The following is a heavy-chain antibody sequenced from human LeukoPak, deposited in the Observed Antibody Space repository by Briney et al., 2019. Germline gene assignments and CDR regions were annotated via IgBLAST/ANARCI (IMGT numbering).Heavy chain of an antibody. CDR2: FNPNSGGT. Sequence: SVKLSCNASGYTFTGYYMHWVREAPGQGLGWMGWFNPNSGGTNYAQKFQGRVTMTRDTSISTAYMELSRLRSDDTAVYYCARVRYSDSSVLTRKRSYYFDYWGQGTLVTVSS. V-gene: IGHV1-2*02. CDR1: GYTFTGYY. D-gene: IGHD3-22*01. CDR3: ARVRYSDSSVLTRKRSYYFDY. J-gene: IGHJ4*02.